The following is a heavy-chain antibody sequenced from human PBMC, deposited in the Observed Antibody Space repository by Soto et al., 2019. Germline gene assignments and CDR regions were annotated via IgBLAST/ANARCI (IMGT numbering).Heavy chain of an antibody. D-gene: IGHD3-10*01. Sequence: SVKVSCKASGYTFSSYTISWVRQAPGQGLEWMGRIIPILGIANYAQKFQGRVTITADKSTSTAYMELSSLRSEDTAVYYCARDGMVRGVIVSYYYYGMDVWG. CDR1: GYTFSSYT. CDR2: IIPILGIA. J-gene: IGHJ6*02. CDR3: ARDGMVRGVIVSYYYYGMDV. V-gene: IGHV1-69*04.